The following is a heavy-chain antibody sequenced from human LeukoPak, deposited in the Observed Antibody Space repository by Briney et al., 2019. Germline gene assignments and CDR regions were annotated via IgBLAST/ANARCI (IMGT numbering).Heavy chain of an antibody. CDR2: VRGSGGDT. CDR1: GGSISSIIYY. CDR3: AKTSRVNSNYDSPFDY. Sequence: PSETLSLTCTVSGGSISSIIYYWGWVRQAPGKGLEWVSAVRGSGGDTYYADSVKGRFTMSRDNSKNTLYLQMNSLRAEDTARYYCAKTSRVNSNYDSPFDYWGQGTLVIVSS. J-gene: IGHJ4*02. D-gene: IGHD5-12*01. V-gene: IGHV3-23*01.